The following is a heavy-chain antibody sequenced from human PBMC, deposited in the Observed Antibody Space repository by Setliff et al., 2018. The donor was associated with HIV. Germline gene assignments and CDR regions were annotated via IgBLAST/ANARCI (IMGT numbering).Heavy chain of an antibody. CDR2: IIPIYGTP. J-gene: IGHJ3*02. V-gene: IGHV1-69*13. CDR3: AHMATQWDGFDI. CDR1: GGTFSSYS. D-gene: IGHD2-8*01. Sequence: SVKVSCKASGGTFSSYSINWVRQAPGQGLEWMGGIIPIYGTPIYAQKFQGRLTITADQSTTTAYMKLSGLTSKDTAVYFCAHMATQWDGFDIWGQGTMVTVSS.